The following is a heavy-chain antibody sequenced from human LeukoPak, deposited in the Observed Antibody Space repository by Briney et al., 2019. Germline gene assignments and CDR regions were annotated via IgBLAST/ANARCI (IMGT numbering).Heavy chain of an antibody. V-gene: IGHV3-23*01. Sequence: GGSLRLSCAASGFTFSSYAMSWVRQAPGKGLEWVSAISGSGGSTYYADSVRGRFTISRDNANNVLYLQMNSLRAEDTAVYYCARDPTYYLRYGYFDSWGQGTLVTVSS. CDR1: GFTFSSYA. J-gene: IGHJ4*02. CDR3: ARDPTYYLRYGYFDS. CDR2: ISGSGGST. D-gene: IGHD1-26*01.